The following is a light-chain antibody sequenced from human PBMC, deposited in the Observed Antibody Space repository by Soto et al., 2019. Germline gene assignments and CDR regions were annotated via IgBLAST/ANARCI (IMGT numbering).Light chain of an antibody. Sequence: QAVLPQSPSASASLGASVKLTCTLSSGHSSYAIAWHQQQPEKGPRYLMKLNSDGSHSKGDGIPDRFSGFSSGAERYLTIPSLQSEDEADYYCQTWGTGIHGVFGGGTKLTVL. CDR2: LNSDGSH. CDR3: QTWGTGIHGV. V-gene: IGLV4-69*01. CDR1: SGHSSYA. J-gene: IGLJ2*01.